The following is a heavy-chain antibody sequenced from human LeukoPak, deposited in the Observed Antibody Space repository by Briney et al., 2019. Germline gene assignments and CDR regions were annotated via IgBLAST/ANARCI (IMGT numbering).Heavy chain of an antibody. V-gene: IGHV1-18*01. J-gene: IGHJ1*01. CDR2: ISAYNSNT. CDR1: GYTFTTYG. CDR3: ARDGYYDVLTGYLFQH. Sequence: GASVKVSCKASGYTFTTYGISGVRQAPGQGLEWMGWISAYNSNTNYAQKVQGRVTMTTDTSTSTAYMDLRSLRSDDTAVYYCARDGYYDVLTGYLFQHWGQGTLVTVSS. D-gene: IGHD3-9*01.